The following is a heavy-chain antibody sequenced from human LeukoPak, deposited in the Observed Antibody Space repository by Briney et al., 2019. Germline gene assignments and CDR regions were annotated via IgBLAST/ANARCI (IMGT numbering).Heavy chain of an antibody. V-gene: IGHV3-48*01. J-gene: IGHJ4*02. D-gene: IGHD2-15*01. CDR1: GFPLSSYS. CDR2: ISSSGSAI. Sequence: PGGSLRLSCAASGFPLSSYSISWVRQAPGKGLEWVSYISSSGSAIYYVDSVKGRFTVSRDNAKNSLFLQMNSPRAEHTAVYYCVRVKGSYFDYWGQGALVTVSS. CDR3: VRVKGSYFDY.